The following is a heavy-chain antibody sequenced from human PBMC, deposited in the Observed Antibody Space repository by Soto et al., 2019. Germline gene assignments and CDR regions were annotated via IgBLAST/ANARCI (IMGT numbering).Heavy chain of an antibody. D-gene: IGHD6-19*01. CDR3: ASDTTRIAVAETDY. CDR1: GFTFSSYA. CDR2: XSYXXSXX. V-gene: IGHV3-30-3*01. J-gene: IGHJ4*02. Sequence: TGGSLRLSCAASGFTFSSYAMHWVRQAPGKGLEWVAVXSYXXSXXXXXDXXXGRFTISRDNSKNTLYLQMNSLRAEDTAVYYCASDTTRIAVAETDYWGQGTLVTASS.